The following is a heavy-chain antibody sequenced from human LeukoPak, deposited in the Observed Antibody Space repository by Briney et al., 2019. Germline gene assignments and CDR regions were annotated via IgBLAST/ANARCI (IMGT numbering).Heavy chain of an antibody. Sequence: GASVKVSCKASGYTFTGYYMHWGRQAPGQGLEWMGWINPNSGGTNYAQKFQGRVTMTRDTSISTAYMELSRLRSDDTAVYYCARDSHSTVTTYYFDYWGQGTLVTVSS. CDR3: ARDSHSTVTTYYFDY. CDR1: GYTFTGYY. CDR2: INPNSGGT. D-gene: IGHD4-11*01. J-gene: IGHJ4*02. V-gene: IGHV1-2*02.